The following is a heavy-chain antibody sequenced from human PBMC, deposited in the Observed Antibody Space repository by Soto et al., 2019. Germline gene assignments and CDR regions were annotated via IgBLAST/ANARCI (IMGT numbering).Heavy chain of an antibody. CDR1: GGTFSSYA. CDR2: IIPIFGTA. V-gene: IGHV1-69*01. D-gene: IGHD5-18*01. J-gene: IGHJ6*02. CDR3: AIDDAAMVIGYYGIDV. Sequence: QVQLVQSGAEVKKPGSSVKVSCKASGGTFSSYAISWVRQAPGQGLEWMGGIIPIFGTANYEQKFQGRVTITEDQSTSTAYRELGCLRCADTAVYYCAIDDAAMVIGYYGIDVWGQGTTVTFA.